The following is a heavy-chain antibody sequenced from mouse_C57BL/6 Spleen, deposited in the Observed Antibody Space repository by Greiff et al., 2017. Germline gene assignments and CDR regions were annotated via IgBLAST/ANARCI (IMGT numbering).Heavy chain of an antibody. CDR1: GYTFTSYW. Sequence: FQLQQSGAELAKPGASVKLSCKASGYTFTSYWMHWVKQRPGQGLEWIGYINPSSGYTKYNQKFKDKATLTADKSSSPAYMQLSSLSYEDSAVYYCAKDDYDAMDYWGQGTSVTVSS. CDR3: AKDDYDAMDY. CDR2: INPSSGYT. V-gene: IGHV1-7*01. J-gene: IGHJ4*01.